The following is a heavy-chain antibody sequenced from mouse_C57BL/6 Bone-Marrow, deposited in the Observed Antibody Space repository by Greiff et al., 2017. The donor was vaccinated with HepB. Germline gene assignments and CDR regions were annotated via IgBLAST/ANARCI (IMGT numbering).Heavy chain of an antibody. CDR3: ARPDGFLYYFDY. Sequence: VQLQESGAELARPGASVKLSCKASGYTFTSYGISWVKQRTGQGLEWIGEIYPRSGNIYYNEKFKGKATLTADKSSSTAYMELRSLTSEDSAVYFCARPDGFLYYFDYWGQGTTLTVSS. CDR1: GYTFTSYG. J-gene: IGHJ2*01. V-gene: IGHV1-81*01. D-gene: IGHD2-3*01. CDR2: IYPRSGNI.